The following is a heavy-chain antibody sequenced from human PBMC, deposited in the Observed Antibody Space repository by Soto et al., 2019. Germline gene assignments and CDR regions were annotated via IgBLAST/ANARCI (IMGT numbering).Heavy chain of an antibody. CDR3: ARRTPVAGNDAFDI. Sequence: PXESLKISCKGSGYTFTTYWITWVRQMPGKGLEWMGRIDPTDSYSDYSPSFQGHVTISTDKSINTPYLQWSSLKASDTAMYYCARRTPVAGNDAFDIWGQGAMVTVSS. CDR2: IDPTDSYS. D-gene: IGHD2-2*01. J-gene: IGHJ3*02. CDR1: GYTFTTYW. V-gene: IGHV5-10-1*01.